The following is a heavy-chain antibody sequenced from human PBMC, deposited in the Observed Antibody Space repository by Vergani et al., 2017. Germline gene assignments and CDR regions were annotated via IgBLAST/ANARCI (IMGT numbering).Heavy chain of an antibody. Sequence: EVELVQSGPEMRKPGESLKISCKGPEYSFGNHWIGCVRQMPGKGLEWMGIIYPADSDTRYSPSFQGQVTISADKSISTAFLQWDSLKASDTALYYFARHTTYTDSWGQGTLVTVSS. D-gene: IGHD1-1*01. CDR3: ARHTTYTDS. CDR1: EYSFGNHW. J-gene: IGHJ4*02. CDR2: IYPADSDT. V-gene: IGHV5-51*01.